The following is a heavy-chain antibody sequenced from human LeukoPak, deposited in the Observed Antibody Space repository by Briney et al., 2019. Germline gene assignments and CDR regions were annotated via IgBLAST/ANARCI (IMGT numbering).Heavy chain of an antibody. CDR2: IYYSGST. Sequence: PSETLSLTCTVSGGSISSGGYYWSWIRQHPGKGLEWIRYIYYSGSTYYNPSLKSRVTISVDTSKNQFSLKLSSVTAADTAVYYCATMGNGHNYDDYWGQGTLVTVSS. D-gene: IGHD5-24*01. CDR3: ATMGNGHNYDDY. V-gene: IGHV4-31*03. CDR1: GGSISSGGYY. J-gene: IGHJ4*02.